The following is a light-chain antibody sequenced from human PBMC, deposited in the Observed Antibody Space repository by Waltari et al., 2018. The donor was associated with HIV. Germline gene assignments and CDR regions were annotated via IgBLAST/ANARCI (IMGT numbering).Light chain of an antibody. CDR2: GGF. CDR3: QQYYSTPRT. V-gene: IGKV4-1*01. Sequence: DIVMTQSPDFLAASLGERATINCKSSQTISHSSHNMKDLAWYQQKRGQFPELLIFGGFVREAGVPYRFSGSGSGTNFTLSISSLQAEDVAVYYCQQYYSTPRTFGQGTKVEIK. CDR1: QTISHSSHNMKD. J-gene: IGKJ1*01.